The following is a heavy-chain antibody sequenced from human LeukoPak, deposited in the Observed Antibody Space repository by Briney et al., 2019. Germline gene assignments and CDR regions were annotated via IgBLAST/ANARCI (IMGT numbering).Heavy chain of an antibody. J-gene: IGHJ5*02. CDR2: IYYSGST. CDR1: GGSISSSSYY. D-gene: IGHD3-9*01. V-gene: IGHV4-39*07. Sequence: SETLSLTCTASGGSISSSSYYWGWIRQPPGKGLEWIGSIYYSGSTYYNPSLKSRVTISVDTSKNQFSLKLSSVTAADTAVYYCARVASRYYDILTGYYISWFDPWGQGTLVTVSS. CDR3: ARVASRYYDILTGYYISWFDP.